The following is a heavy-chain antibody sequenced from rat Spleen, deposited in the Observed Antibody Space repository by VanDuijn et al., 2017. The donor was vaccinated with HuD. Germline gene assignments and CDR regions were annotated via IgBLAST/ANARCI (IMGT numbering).Heavy chain of an antibody. CDR2: IAVTGGDT. CDR1: GFTFTNYW. CDR3: AETYGFAY. D-gene: IGHD2-2*01. J-gene: IGHJ3*01. Sequence: EVQLVESGGGLVQPGRSLKLSCVTSGFTFTNYWMTWIRQAPGKGLEWVASIAVTGGDTYYPDSVKGRFTISRDNAKSTLYLQMNSLRSEDTATYYCAETYGFAYWGQGTLVTVSS. V-gene: IGHV5-31*01.